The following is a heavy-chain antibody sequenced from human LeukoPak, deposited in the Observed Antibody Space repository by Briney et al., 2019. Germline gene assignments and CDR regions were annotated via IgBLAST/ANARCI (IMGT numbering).Heavy chain of an antibody. V-gene: IGHV4-61*01. CDR2: IYYSGST. D-gene: IGHD3-10*01. Sequence: SETLSLTCSVSGGSIDSAYYYWGWLRQPPGKGLEWIGYIYYSGSTNYNPSLKSRVTISVDTSKNQFSLKLSSVTAADTAVYYCARERYGSGSYYTGHAFDIWGQGTMVTVSS. CDR3: ARERYGSGSYYTGHAFDI. CDR1: GGSIDSAYYY. J-gene: IGHJ3*02.